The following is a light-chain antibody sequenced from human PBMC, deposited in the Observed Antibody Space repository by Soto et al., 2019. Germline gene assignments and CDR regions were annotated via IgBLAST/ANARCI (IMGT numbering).Light chain of an antibody. CDR3: CSYAGSSTFLYV. V-gene: IGLV2-23*02. Sequence: QSAPTQPASMSRSPGQSITISCTGNSSAVGSYNLVSRYQQPPGQAPKLLIYEVSKRSSRVSNPFPGSCSRNKGSLTISGLQAEDEADYYCCSYAGSSTFLYVFGTGTKVTVL. CDR2: EVS. CDR1: SSAVGSYNL. J-gene: IGLJ1*01.